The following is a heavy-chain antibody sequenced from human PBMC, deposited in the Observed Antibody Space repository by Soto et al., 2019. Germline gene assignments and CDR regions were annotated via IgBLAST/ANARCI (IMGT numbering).Heavy chain of an antibody. J-gene: IGHJ4*02. Sequence: GGSLRLSCAASGFTFSSYGMHWVRQAPGKGLEWVAVIWYDGSNKYYADSVKGRFTISRDNSKNTLYLQMDSLRPDDTAVYYCARQAKIGDRSQFYFDSWGQGTLVTVSS. D-gene: IGHD3-16*01. CDR1: GFTFSSYG. V-gene: IGHV3-33*01. CDR3: ARQAKIGDRSQFYFDS. CDR2: IWYDGSNK.